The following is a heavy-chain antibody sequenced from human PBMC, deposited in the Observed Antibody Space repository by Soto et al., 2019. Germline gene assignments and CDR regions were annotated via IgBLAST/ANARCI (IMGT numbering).Heavy chain of an antibody. D-gene: IGHD6-6*01. CDR1: GASVNSENYY. V-gene: IGHV4-61*01. Sequence: SETMSLTCTVSGASVNSENYYWSWIRQPPGKGLEWIGYVYYSGSTNYNPSLKSRATISLDTYKNQFSLKMTSMTSADTAFYYCARGVLRWVQWVDTWGQGKLVT. J-gene: IGHJ5*02. CDR2: VYYSGST. CDR3: ARGVLRWVQWVDT.